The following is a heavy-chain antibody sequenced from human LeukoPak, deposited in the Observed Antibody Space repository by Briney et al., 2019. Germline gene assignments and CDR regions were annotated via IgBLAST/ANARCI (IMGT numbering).Heavy chain of an antibody. CDR1: GYTFTNYY. D-gene: IGHD3-3*01. J-gene: IGHJ5*02. Sequence: ASVKVSCKASGYTFTNYYMHWVQQAPGKGLEWMGLVDPKDGETIYAEKFQGRVTITADTSTDTAYMELSSLRSEDTAVYYCATGPPYDFWSGYLKENFFDPWGQGTQVTVSS. CDR3: ATGPPYDFWSGYLKENFFDP. V-gene: IGHV1-69-2*01. CDR2: VDPKDGET.